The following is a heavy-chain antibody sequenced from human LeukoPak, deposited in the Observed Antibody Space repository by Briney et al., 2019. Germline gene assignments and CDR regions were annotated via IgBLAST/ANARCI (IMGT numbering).Heavy chain of an antibody. CDR2: IIPVFGTA. J-gene: IGHJ5*02. CDR1: GGTFSSYA. Sequence: SVNVSCKASGGTFSSYAISWVRQAPGQGLEWMGGIIPVFGTANYAQKFQGRVTITADESTSTAYIELSSLRSEDTAVYCCARGMSCSSTSCYESWCDPWGQGTLVTVSS. CDR3: ARGMSCSSTSCYESWCDP. D-gene: IGHD2-2*01. V-gene: IGHV1-69*13.